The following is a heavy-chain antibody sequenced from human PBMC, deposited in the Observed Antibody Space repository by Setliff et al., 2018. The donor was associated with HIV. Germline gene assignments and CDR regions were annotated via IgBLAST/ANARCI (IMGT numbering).Heavy chain of an antibody. CDR3: ARQLSNSFDY. D-gene: IGHD1-1*01. CDR2: ISPDNANT. CDR1: GYTFTDYF. Sequence: VASVKVSCKSSGYTFTDYFMHWVRQAPGQGLEWMGWISPDNANTRVSQRFRGSVTMTRDRSINTAYMEFSGLTSDDTAVYYCARQLSNSFDYWGQGTLVTVS. J-gene: IGHJ4*02. V-gene: IGHV1-2*02.